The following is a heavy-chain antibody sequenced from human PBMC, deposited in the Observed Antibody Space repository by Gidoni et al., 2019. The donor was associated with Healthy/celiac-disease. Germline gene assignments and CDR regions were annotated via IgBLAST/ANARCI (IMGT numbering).Heavy chain of an antibody. Sequence: EVQLLESGGGLVQPGGSLRLSCAASGFTFSSYAMSWVRQAPGKGLEWVSAISGSGGSTYYADSVKGRFTISRDNSKNTLYLQMNSLRAEDTAVYYCARGLGYCSSTSCPALAFDIWGQGTMVTVSS. CDR2: ISGSGGST. CDR1: GFTFSSYA. CDR3: ARGLGYCSSTSCPALAFDI. J-gene: IGHJ3*02. D-gene: IGHD2-2*01. V-gene: IGHV3-23*01.